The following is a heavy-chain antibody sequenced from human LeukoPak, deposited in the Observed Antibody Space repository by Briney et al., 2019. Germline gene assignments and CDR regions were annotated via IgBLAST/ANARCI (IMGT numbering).Heavy chain of an antibody. D-gene: IGHD3-10*01. CDR2: ISSSSSYI. J-gene: IGHJ4*02. Sequence: PGGSLRLSCAASGFTFSSYSMNWVRQAPGKGLEWVSSISSSSSYIYYADSVKGRFTISRDNAKNSLYLQMNSLRAEDTAVYYCARPPGPMVRGIIGYWGQGTLVTVSS. CDR1: GFTFSSYS. V-gene: IGHV3-21*01. CDR3: ARPPGPMVRGIIGY.